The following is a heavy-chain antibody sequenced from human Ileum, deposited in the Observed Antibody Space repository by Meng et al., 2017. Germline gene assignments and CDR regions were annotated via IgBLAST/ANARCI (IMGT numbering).Heavy chain of an antibody. CDR3: ARWTYHYDF. D-gene: IGHD2-2*02. V-gene: IGHV3-23*01. CDR1: GFTFADYA. J-gene: IGHJ4*02. Sequence: QLLESGGGLVQPGVSLRLSCTGSGFTFADYAINWVRQAPGKGLEWVSAISGNGAAKLYADSAKGRFTISRDNSKNSIYMEMYTLRVEDTAIYYCARWTYHYDFWGQGTLVTVSS. CDR2: ISGNGAAK.